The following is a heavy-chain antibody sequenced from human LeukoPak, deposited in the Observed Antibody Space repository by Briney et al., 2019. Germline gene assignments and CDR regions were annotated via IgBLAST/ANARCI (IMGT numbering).Heavy chain of an antibody. Sequence: ASVKVSCKASGYTFTGYYMHWVRQAPGQGLEWMGWINPNSGGTNYAQKFQGRVTMTRDTSISTAYMELSSLRSEDTAVYYCARDSSGFYDFWSGYQYYFDYWGQGTLVTVSS. D-gene: IGHD3-3*01. CDR1: GYTFTGYY. V-gene: IGHV1-2*02. CDR3: ARDSSGFYDFWSGYQYYFDY. J-gene: IGHJ4*02. CDR2: INPNSGGT.